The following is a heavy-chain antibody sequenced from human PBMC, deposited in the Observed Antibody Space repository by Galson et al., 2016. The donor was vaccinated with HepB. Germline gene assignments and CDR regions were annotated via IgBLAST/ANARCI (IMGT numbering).Heavy chain of an antibody. D-gene: IGHD6-13*01. CDR1: GGPISGGIYY. Sequence: TLSLTCTVSGGPISGGIYYWSWIRQPAGKGLEWIGRIFVRGSTSYNPSLKSRVTILVDTSKNQFSMKLSSVTAAETAVYYCARGVRYSSRWYDYGLDVWGKGTTVTVSS. CDR3: ARGVRYSSRWYDYGLDV. V-gene: IGHV4-61*02. CDR2: IFVRGST. J-gene: IGHJ6*04.